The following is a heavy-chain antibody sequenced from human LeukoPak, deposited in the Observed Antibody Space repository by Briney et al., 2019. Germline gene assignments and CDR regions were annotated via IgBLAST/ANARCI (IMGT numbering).Heavy chain of an antibody. V-gene: IGHV3-30*04. Sequence: GRSLRLSCAASGITFSSYAMHWVRQAPGKGLEWVAVISYDGSNKYYADSVKGRFTISRDNSKNTLYLQMNSLRAEDTAVYYCAKDPRLGLLAIFDYWGQGTLVTVSS. D-gene: IGHD3-22*01. J-gene: IGHJ4*02. CDR3: AKDPRLGLLAIFDY. CDR2: ISYDGSNK. CDR1: GITFSSYA.